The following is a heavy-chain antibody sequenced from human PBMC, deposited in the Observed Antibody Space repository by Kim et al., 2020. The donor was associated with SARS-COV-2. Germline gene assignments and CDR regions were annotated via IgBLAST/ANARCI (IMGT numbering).Heavy chain of an antibody. J-gene: IGHJ4*02. CDR1: GFTFSSYG. D-gene: IGHD5-18*01. V-gene: IGHV3-30*18. Sequence: GGSLRLSCAASGFTFSSYGMHWVRQAPGKGLEWVAVISYDGSNKYYADSVKGRFTISRDNSKNTLYLQMNSLRAEDTAVYYCAKRGGYSYGYSIVFDYWGQGTLVTVSS. CDR2: ISYDGSNK. CDR3: AKRGGYSYGYSIVFDY.